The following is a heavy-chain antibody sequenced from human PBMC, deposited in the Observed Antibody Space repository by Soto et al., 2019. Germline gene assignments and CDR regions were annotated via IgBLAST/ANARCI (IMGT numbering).Heavy chain of an antibody. Sequence: EVQLLESGGGLVQPGGSLRLSCAASGFTFSSYAMSWVRQAPGKGLEWVSAISGSGGSTYYADSVKGRFTISRDNSKNRLYLQMNSLRAEDTAVYYCASSSGWYKDGDYWGQGTLVTVSS. CDR2: ISGSGGST. V-gene: IGHV3-23*01. D-gene: IGHD1-1*01. CDR1: GFTFSSYA. CDR3: ASSSGWYKDGDY. J-gene: IGHJ4*02.